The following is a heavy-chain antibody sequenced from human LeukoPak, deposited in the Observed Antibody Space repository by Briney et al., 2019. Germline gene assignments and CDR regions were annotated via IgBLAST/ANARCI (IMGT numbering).Heavy chain of an antibody. CDR3: ARVGYITIFGVVQSHNWFDP. J-gene: IGHJ5*02. V-gene: IGHV4-38-2*02. D-gene: IGHD3-3*01. CDR2: IYHSGST. CDR1: GYSISSGYY. Sequence: SETLSLTCTVSGYSISSGYYWGWIRQPPGKGPEWIGSIYHSGSTYYNPSLKSRVTISVDTSKNQFSLKLSSVTAADTAVYYCARVGYITIFGVVQSHNWFDPWGQGTLVTVSS.